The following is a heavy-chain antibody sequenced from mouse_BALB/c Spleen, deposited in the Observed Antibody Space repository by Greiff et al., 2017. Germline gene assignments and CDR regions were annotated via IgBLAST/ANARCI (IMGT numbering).Heavy chain of an antibody. CDR1: GYTFSSYW. Sequence: QVQLKQSGAELMKPGASVKISCKATGYTFSSYWIEWVKQRPGHGLEWIGEILPGSGSTNYNEKFKGKATFTADTSSNTAYMQLSSLTSEDSAVYYCARRVLRLLYYFDYWGQGTTLTVSS. J-gene: IGHJ2*01. CDR2: ILPGSGST. D-gene: IGHD1-2*01. V-gene: IGHV1-9*01. CDR3: ARRVLRLLYYFDY.